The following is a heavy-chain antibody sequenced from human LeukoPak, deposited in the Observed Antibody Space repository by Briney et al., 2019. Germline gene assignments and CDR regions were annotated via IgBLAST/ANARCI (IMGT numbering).Heavy chain of an antibody. CDR2: INPSGGST. D-gene: IGHD6-13*01. CDR3: ARARDSSSWYSAPFDY. CDR1: GYTFTSYY. V-gene: IGHV1-46*01. J-gene: IGHJ4*02. Sequence: ASVKVSCKASGYTFTSYYMHWVRQAPGQGLEWMGIINPSGGSTSYAQKFQGRVTMTRDVSTSTVYMELSSPRSEDTAVYYRARARDSSSWYSAPFDYWGQGTLVTVSS.